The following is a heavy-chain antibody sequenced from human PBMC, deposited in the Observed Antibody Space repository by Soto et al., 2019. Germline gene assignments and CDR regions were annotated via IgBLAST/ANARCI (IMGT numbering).Heavy chain of an antibody. Sequence: GASVKVSCKVSGYTFTSYGISWVRQAPGQGLEWMGWISAYNGNTNYAQKLQGRVTMTTDTSTSTAYMELRSLRSDDTAVYYCARDPSLVITFGGVIVLDYWGQGTLVTVSS. CDR3: ARDPSLVITFGGVIVLDY. V-gene: IGHV1-18*01. D-gene: IGHD3-16*02. J-gene: IGHJ4*02. CDR2: ISAYNGNT. CDR1: GYTFTSYG.